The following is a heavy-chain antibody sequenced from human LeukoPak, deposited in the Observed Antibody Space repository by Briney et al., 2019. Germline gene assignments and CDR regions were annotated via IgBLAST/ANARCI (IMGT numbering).Heavy chain of an antibody. D-gene: IGHD4-17*01. CDR3: ARGYDYGDYVYQY. CDR2: INWNGGST. Sequence: GGSLRLSCAASGFTFGDYGMSWFRQAPGKGLEWVSGINWNGGSTGYADSVKGRFTISRDNAKNSLYLQMNSLRAEDTALYYCARGYDYGDYVYQYWGQGTLVTVSS. CDR1: GFTFGDYG. V-gene: IGHV3-20*04. J-gene: IGHJ4*02.